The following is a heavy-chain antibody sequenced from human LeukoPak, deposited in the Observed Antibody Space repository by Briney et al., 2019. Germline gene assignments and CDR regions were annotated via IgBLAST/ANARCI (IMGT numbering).Heavy chain of an antibody. Sequence: GGSLRLSRAASGFTFSSYWMSWVRQAPGKGLEWVANIKEDGSEKYYVDSVKGRFTISRDDAKNSLYLQMNSLRAEDTAVYYCARDPPGDSSGYYYDNFDYWGQGTLVTVSS. D-gene: IGHD3-22*01. CDR3: ARDPPGDSSGYYYDNFDY. CDR1: GFTFSSYW. J-gene: IGHJ4*02. CDR2: IKEDGSEK. V-gene: IGHV3-7*01.